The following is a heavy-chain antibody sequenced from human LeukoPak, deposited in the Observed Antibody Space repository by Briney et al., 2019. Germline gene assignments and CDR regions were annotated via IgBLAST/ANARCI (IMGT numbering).Heavy chain of an antibody. CDR1: GYTFTGYY. CDR3: ARVVPAVTPGDYYYMDV. V-gene: IGHV1-2*02. J-gene: IGHJ6*03. CDR2: INPNSGGT. Sequence: ASVKVSCKASGYTFTGYYMHWVRQAPGQGLEWMGWINPNSGGTNYAQKFQGRVTMTRDTSISTAYMELSRLRSDDTAVYYCARVVPAVTPGDYYYMDVWGKGTTVTVSS. D-gene: IGHD4-17*01.